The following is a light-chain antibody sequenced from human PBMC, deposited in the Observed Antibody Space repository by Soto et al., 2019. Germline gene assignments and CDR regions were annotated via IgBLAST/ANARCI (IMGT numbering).Light chain of an antibody. J-gene: IGKJ1*01. CDR2: AAS. V-gene: IGKV1-8*01. CDR1: QGISSY. Sequence: AIRMTQSPSSLSASTGDRVTITCRASQGISSYLAWYQQKPGKAPKLLIYAASTLQSGVPSRFSGSGSGTDFTLTIRCLQSEDFGTYYCQQYYSYPVTFGQGTKVEIK. CDR3: QQYYSYPVT.